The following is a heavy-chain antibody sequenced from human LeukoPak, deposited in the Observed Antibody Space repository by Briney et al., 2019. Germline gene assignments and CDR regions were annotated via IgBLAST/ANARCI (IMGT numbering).Heavy chain of an antibody. V-gene: IGHV3-21*01. CDR3: ARGADGVSSNSRGWFDP. D-gene: IGHD2-15*01. J-gene: IGHJ5*02. CDR1: GFPFSSYA. CDR2: ISTSSSYI. Sequence: GGSLRLSCAASGFPFSSYAMNWVRQAPGKGLEWVSSISTSSSYIYYADSVRGRFTISRDNAKNSLYLQMNSLRAEDTAVYSCARGADGVSSNSRGWFDPWGQGTLVTVSS.